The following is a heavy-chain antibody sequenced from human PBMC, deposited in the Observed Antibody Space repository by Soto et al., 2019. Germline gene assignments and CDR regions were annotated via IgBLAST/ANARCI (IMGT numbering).Heavy chain of an antibody. CDR2: IRGTT. Sequence: EVQLVESGGGLVQPGGSLRLSCAASGFTFTSYSMNWVRQAPGKVLEWVSYIRGTTHYADSVRGRFTISRDNARSSLYLQMNSLRADDTAVYYCARDDTFAFDIWGQGTMVTGSS. D-gene: IGHD3-16*01. CDR1: GFTFTSYS. J-gene: IGHJ3*02. V-gene: IGHV3-48*01. CDR3: ARDDTFAFDI.